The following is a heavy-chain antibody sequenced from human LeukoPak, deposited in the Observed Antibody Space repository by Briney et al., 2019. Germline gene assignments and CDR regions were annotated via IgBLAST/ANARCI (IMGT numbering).Heavy chain of an antibody. V-gene: IGHV3-7*03. D-gene: IGHD6-13*01. J-gene: IGHJ4*02. CDR2: IKQDGSEK. CDR3: ARDGFIAAAGKKFDY. Sequence: GGSLRLSCAASGFTFSSYWMSWVRQAPGKGLEWVANIKQDGSEKYYVDSVKGRLTISRDNAKNSLYLQMNSLRAEDTAVYYCARDGFIAAAGKKFDYWGQGTLVTVSS. CDR1: GFTFSSYW.